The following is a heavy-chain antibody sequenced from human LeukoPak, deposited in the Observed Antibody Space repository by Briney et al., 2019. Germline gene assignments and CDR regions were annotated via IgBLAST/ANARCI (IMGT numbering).Heavy chain of an antibody. CDR3: ARGSSGWYLVAFDI. J-gene: IGHJ3*02. CDR2: IYYSGST. CDR1: GGSINTYN. Sequence: SETLSLTCTVSGGSINTYNWSWIRKPPGKGLEWIGYIYYSGSTNYNPSLKSRVTISVDTSKNQFSLKLSSVTAADTAVYYCARGSSGWYLVAFDIWGQGTMVTVSS. V-gene: IGHV4-59*01. D-gene: IGHD6-19*01.